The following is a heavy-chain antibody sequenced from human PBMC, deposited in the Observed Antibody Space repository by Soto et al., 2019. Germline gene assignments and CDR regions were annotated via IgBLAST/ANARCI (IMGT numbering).Heavy chain of an antibody. CDR2: ISYDGSNK. CDR1: GFTFISYG. V-gene: IGHV3-30*18. J-gene: IGHJ5*02. Sequence: QTGGSLRLSCAASGFTFISYGMHWVRQAPGKGLEWVAVISYDGSNKYYADSVKGRFTISRDNSKNTLYLQMNSLRAEDTAVYYCAKDNQPLDMAARANWFDPWGQGTLVTVSS. CDR3: AKDNQPLDMAARANWFDP. D-gene: IGHD6-6*01.